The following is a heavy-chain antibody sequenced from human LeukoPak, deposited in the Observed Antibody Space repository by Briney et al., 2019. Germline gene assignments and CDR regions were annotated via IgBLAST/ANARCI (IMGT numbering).Heavy chain of an antibody. J-gene: IGHJ3*02. D-gene: IGHD6-13*01. CDR2: ISYDGSNK. CDR3: ARDGAAAGSDAFDI. Sequence: GGSLRLSCAASGFTFSSYAMHWVRQAPGKGLEWVAVISYDGSNKYYADSVKGRFTISRGNSKNTLYLQMNSLRAEDTAVYYCARDGAAAGSDAFDIWGQGTMVTVSS. V-gene: IGHV3-30*04. CDR1: GFTFSSYA.